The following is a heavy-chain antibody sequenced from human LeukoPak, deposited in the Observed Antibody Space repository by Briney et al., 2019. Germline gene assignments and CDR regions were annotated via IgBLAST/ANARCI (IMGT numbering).Heavy chain of an antibody. V-gene: IGHV3-7*01. D-gene: IGHD1-26*01. CDR1: GFNFNTYW. CDR2: IKQDGSEK. J-gene: IGHJ4*02. Sequence: GGSLRLSCAASGFNFNTYWMSWVRQAPGRGLEWVANIKQDGSEKFYVDSLKGRFTISRDNAKNSLYLQMNSLRAEDTAVYYCARDKIVGATYFDYWGQGTLVTVSS. CDR3: ARDKIVGATYFDY.